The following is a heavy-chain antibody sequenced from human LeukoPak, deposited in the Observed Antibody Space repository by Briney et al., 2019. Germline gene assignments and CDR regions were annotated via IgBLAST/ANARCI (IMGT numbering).Heavy chain of an antibody. D-gene: IGHD2-21*01. CDR1: GFTFSSYS. J-gene: IGHJ4*02. Sequence: GGSLRLSCAASGFTFSSYSMNWVRQAPGKGLERVSYITSSSSTIYYADSVKGRFTISRDNAKNSLYLQMNSLRAEGTAVYYCARVWYSAFDYWGQGMLVTASS. CDR3: ARVWYSAFDY. V-gene: IGHV3-48*01. CDR2: ITSSSSTI.